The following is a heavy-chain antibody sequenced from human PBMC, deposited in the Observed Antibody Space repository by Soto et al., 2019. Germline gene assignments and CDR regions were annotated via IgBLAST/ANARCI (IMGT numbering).Heavy chain of an antibody. D-gene: IGHD1-26*01. CDR2: ISYDGSNK. CDR1: GFTFSSYA. V-gene: IGHV3-30-3*01. Sequence: GGSLRLSCAASGFTFSSYAMHWVRQAPGKGLGWVAVISYDGSNKYYADSVKGRFTISRDNSKNTLYLQMNSLRAEDTAVYYCARSNGWELLRGLDYWGQGTLVTVSS. J-gene: IGHJ4*02. CDR3: ARSNGWELLRGLDY.